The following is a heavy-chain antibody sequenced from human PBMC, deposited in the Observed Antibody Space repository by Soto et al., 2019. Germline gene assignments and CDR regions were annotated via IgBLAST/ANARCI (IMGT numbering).Heavy chain of an antibody. J-gene: IGHJ4*02. CDR3: TRQTKYYDILTGYYTPDFDY. CDR1: GVTFSSSA. D-gene: IGHD3-9*01. V-gene: IGHV3-73*01. Sequence: GGSLRLSCAAFGVTFSSSAMHWVRQASGKGLEWVGRIRNKANSYATAYAASVKGRFTISRDDSKNTAYLQMNSLKTEDTAVYYCTRQTKYYDILTGYYTPDFDYWGQGTLVTVSS. CDR2: IRNKANSYAT.